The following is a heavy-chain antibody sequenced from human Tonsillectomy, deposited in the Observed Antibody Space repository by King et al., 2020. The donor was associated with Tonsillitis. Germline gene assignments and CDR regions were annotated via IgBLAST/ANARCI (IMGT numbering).Heavy chain of an antibody. CDR3: AKHVQDSWSVYDY. J-gene: IGHJ4*02. CDR2: ISGRGGST. Sequence: VQLQESGGGLLQPGGSLRLSCAASGFPFSSYAMSWVRQAPGKGLEWVSAISGRGGSTYYADSVKGRFTISRDNSKTTLYLQMNSLRAEDTAVYYCAKHVQDSWSVYDYWGQGTLVTVSS. D-gene: IGHD6-13*01. CDR1: GFPFSSYA. V-gene: IGHV3-23*01.